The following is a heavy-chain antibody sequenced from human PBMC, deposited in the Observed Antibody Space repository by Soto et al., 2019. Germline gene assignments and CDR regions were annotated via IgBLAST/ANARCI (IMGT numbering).Heavy chain of an antibody. CDR1: GFTFDDYA. J-gene: IGHJ4*02. D-gene: IGHD2-15*01. CDR3: AKGPNVVVVAAPLAY. CDR2: ISWNSGSI. Sequence: HPGGSLRLSCAASGFTFDDYAMHWVRQAPGKGLEWVSGISWNSGSIGYADSVKGRFTISRDNAKNSLYLQMNSLRAEDTALYYCAKGPNVVVVAAPLAYWGQGTLVTVSS. V-gene: IGHV3-9*01.